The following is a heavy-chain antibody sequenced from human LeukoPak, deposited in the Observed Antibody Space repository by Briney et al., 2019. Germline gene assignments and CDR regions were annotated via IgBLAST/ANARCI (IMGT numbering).Heavy chain of an antibody. J-gene: IGHJ4*02. D-gene: IGHD5-18*01. CDR2: ISGSGRST. V-gene: IGHV3-23*01. CDR1: GFTFNSYG. Sequence: QPGGSLRLSCAASGFTFNSYGLTWVRQAPGKGLESVSTISGSGRSTFYAGSVKGRFTISRDNSKNTLYPQMNSLRAEDTAVYYCAKDRAAMGDFDYWGQGTLVTVSS. CDR3: AKDRAAMGDFDY.